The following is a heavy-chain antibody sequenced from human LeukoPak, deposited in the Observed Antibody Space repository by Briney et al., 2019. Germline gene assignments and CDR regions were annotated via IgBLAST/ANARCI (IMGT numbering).Heavy chain of an antibody. CDR3: ARGDTWNARWDH. CDR1: GYTFTTYN. CDR2: MNPNSGNT. J-gene: IGHJ4*02. Sequence: GASVKVSCKASGYTFTTYNINWVRQAPGQGLEWMGWMNPNSGNTGYAQKFQGRVTMTRDTSMSTAYIELRSLTSQDTAVYYCARGDTWNARWDHSGQGTLVAVSS. V-gene: IGHV1-8*01. D-gene: IGHD1-1*01.